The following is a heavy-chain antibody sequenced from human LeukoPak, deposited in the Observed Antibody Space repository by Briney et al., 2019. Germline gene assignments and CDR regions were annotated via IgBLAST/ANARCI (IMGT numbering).Heavy chain of an antibody. V-gene: IGHV3-23*01. CDR2: ISGGDTST. CDR1: GFTLSSYA. D-gene: IGHD4-23*01. Sequence: GGSLRLSCAASGFTLSSYAMNGVRQAPGKGLEWVSTISGGDTSTFYADSVKGRFTISRDNSKNTLYLQMNNLRAEDTAVYYCAKNLNGGNTHSDYWGQGTLVTVSS. J-gene: IGHJ4*02. CDR3: AKNLNGGNTHSDY.